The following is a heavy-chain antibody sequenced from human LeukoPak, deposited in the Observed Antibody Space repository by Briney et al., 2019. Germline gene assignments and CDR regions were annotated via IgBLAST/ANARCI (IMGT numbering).Heavy chain of an antibody. CDR2: ITYTSSSI. CDR3: AREGYYYGLDV. CDR1: GFTFSAYS. J-gene: IGHJ6*02. Sequence: GGSLRLSCAASGFTFSAYSMNWVRQAPGRGLEWVSSITYTSSSISYADSVRGRFTISRDNAKNSLYLQMNSLRVEDTAVYYCAREGYYYGLDVWGQGTTVTVSS. V-gene: IGHV3-21*01.